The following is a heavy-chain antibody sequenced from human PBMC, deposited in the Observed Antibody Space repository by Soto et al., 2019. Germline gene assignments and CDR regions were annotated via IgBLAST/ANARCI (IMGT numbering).Heavy chain of an antibody. V-gene: IGHV5-51*01. J-gene: IGHJ5*02. CDR1: GYSFTSYW. D-gene: IGHD5-18*01. CDR3: ARLWDDGEQLWRTYNWFDP. Sequence: PGESLKISCKGSGYSFTSYWIGWVRQMPGKGLEWMGIIYPGDSDTRYSPSFQGQVTISADKSISTAYLQWSSLKASDTAMYYCARLWDDGEQLWRTYNWFDPWGQGTLVTVSS. CDR2: IYPGDSDT.